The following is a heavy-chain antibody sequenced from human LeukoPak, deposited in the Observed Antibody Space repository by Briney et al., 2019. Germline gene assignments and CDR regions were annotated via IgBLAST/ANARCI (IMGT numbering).Heavy chain of an antibody. J-gene: IGHJ5*02. CDR2: IIPIFGTA. CDR3: ARGKDCSSTSCYSEVNNWFDP. V-gene: IGHV1-69*13. D-gene: IGHD2-2*01. Sequence: SVTVSFTASVGTFISYAISWVRQAPGQGLEWMGGIIPIFGTANYAQKIQGRVTITADESTSTAYMELSSLRSEDTAVYYCARGKDCSSTSCYSEVNNWFDPWGGGTVVSVSS. CDR1: VGTFISYA.